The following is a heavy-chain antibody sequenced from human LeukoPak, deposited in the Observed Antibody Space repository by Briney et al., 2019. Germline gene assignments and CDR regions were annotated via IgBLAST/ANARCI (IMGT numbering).Heavy chain of an antibody. J-gene: IGHJ4*02. CDR1: RFTFSGSA. V-gene: IGHV3-73*01. D-gene: IGHD1-26*01. CDR2: ISSKTNNYAT. CDR3: TKGKWGYPFDY. Sequence: GGSLRLSCAASRFTFSGSAMQRVRQASGKGLEGVGRISSKTNNYATAYAASVKGRFTISRDASKNTAYLQMNSLKTDDTAVYFCTKGKWGYPFDYWGQGTLVTVSS.